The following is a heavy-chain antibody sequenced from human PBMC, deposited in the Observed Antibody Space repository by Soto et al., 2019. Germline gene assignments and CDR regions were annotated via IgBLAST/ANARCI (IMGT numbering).Heavy chain of an antibody. V-gene: IGHV3-23*01. Sequence: GGSLRLSCAASGFTFSTYAMNWVRQAPGKGLEWVSALSGSGGGTYYADSVKGRFTISRDNSKNTLYLQMNSLRADDTAVYYCAKVWTPGKYYMDVWGKGTTVTVSS. J-gene: IGHJ6*03. CDR2: LSGSGGGT. CDR1: GFTFSTYA. CDR3: AKVWTPGKYYMDV. D-gene: IGHD3-10*01.